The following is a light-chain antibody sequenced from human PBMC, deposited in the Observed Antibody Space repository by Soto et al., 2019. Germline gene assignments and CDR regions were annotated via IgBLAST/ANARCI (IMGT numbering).Light chain of an antibody. CDR2: HAS. CDR3: QCSATYGI. Sequence: SRWTPYDSKRDRVTITCRASQSIDRWLAWYQQRPGKAPKILIYHASSLETGVPSSFIDRESATEIALPSRSSQSADLATYEAQCSATYGIIGQGTKVDIK. CDR1: QSIDRW. V-gene: IGKV1-5*01. J-gene: IGKJ1*01.